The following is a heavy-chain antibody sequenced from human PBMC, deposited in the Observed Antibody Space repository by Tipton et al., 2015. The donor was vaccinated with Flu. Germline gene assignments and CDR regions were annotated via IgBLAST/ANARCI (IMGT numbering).Heavy chain of an antibody. D-gene: IGHD4-11*01. CDR3: ARRDYSNYVSEPKNWFDP. Sequence: TLSLTCSVSGDPIGSEYYWGWIRQPPGKSLEWIGNIHRTGSTYYNPSLTSRVTITVDTSKNQFSLRLTSVTAADTAVYSCARRDYSNYVSEPKNWFDPWGQGTLVTVSS. V-gene: IGHV4-38-2*01. CDR1: GDPIGSEYY. J-gene: IGHJ5*02. CDR2: IHRTGST.